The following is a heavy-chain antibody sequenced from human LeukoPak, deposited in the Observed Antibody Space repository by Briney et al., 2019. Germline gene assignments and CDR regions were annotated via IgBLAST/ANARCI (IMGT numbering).Heavy chain of an antibody. J-gene: IGHJ2*01. CDR1: GYSISSGYY. CDR2: IYHSGST. D-gene: IGHD2-2*01. V-gene: IGHV4-38-2*01. CDR3: ARHGGELQLHTYWYFDL. Sequence: SETLSLTCAVSGYSISSGYYWGWIRQPPGKGLEWIGSIYHSGSTYYNPSLKSRVTISVDTSKNQFSLKLSSVTAADTAVYYCARHGGELQLHTYWYFDLWGRGTLVTVSS.